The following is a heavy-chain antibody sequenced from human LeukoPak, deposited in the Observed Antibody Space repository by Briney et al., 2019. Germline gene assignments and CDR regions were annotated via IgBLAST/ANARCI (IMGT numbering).Heavy chain of an antibody. CDR3: ARIVVVPTALYYYYYGMDV. J-gene: IGHJ6*02. Sequence: SETLSLTCAVYGGSFSGYSWSWIRQPPGNGLEWIGEINHSGSTNYNPSLKSRVSISLDTSKTQFSLRLSSVTAADTALYYCARIVVVPTALYYYYYGMDVWGQGTTVTVSS. CDR2: INHSGST. D-gene: IGHD2-2*01. CDR1: GGSFSGYS. V-gene: IGHV4-34*01.